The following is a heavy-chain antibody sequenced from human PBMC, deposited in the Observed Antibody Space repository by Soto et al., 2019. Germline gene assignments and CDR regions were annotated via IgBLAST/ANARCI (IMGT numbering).Heavy chain of an antibody. CDR2: IYYSGST. D-gene: IGHD3-3*01. V-gene: IGHV4-59*08. CDR3: ASHFPGITIFGVVIIDPDAFDI. CDR1: GGSISSYY. J-gene: IGHJ3*02. Sequence: PSETLSLTCTVSGGSISSYYWSWIRQPPGKGLEWIGYIYYSGSTNYNPSLKSRVTISVDTSKNQFSLKLSSVTAADTAVYYCASHFPGITIFGVVIIDPDAFDIWGQGTMVTVSS.